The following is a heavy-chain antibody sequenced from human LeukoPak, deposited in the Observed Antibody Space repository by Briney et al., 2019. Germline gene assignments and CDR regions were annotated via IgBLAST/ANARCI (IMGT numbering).Heavy chain of an antibody. D-gene: IGHD6-13*01. CDR2: IYYSGST. Sequence: SETLSLTCTVSGGSISSYYRSWIRQPPGKGLEWIGYIYYSGSTNYNPSLKSRVTISVDTSKNQFSLKLSSVTAADTAVYYCARDLGLYSSSAADMDVWGQGTTVTVSS. CDR1: GGSISSYY. V-gene: IGHV4-59*01. J-gene: IGHJ6*02. CDR3: ARDLGLYSSSAADMDV.